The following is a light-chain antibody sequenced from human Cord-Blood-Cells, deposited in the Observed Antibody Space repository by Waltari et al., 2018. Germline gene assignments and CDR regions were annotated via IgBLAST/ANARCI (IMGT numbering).Light chain of an antibody. CDR3: QQYYSTPYT. CDR1: QSVLYSSNNKNY. V-gene: IGKV4-1*01. Sequence: DIVMTQSPDSLAVSLGERAPINCKSSQSVLYSSNNKNYLAWYQQKPGQPPKLLIYWASTRESGVPDRFIGSGSGTDFTLTISSLQAEDVAVYYCQQYYSTPYTFGQGTKLEIK. CDR2: WAS. J-gene: IGKJ2*01.